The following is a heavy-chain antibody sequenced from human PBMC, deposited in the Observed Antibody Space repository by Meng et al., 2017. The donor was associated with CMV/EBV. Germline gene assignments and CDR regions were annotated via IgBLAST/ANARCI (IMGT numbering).Heavy chain of an antibody. CDR1: GFTFSSYA. V-gene: IGHV3-23*01. CDR2: ISGSGGST. Sequence: ETLSLTCAASGFTFSSYAMSWVRQAPGKGLEWVSAISGSGGSTYYADSVKGRFTISRDNSKNTLYLQMNSLKTEDTAVYYCTTVLYYYDSRDYFDYWGQGTLVTVSS. CDR3: TTVLYYYDSRDYFDY. J-gene: IGHJ4*02. D-gene: IGHD3-22*01.